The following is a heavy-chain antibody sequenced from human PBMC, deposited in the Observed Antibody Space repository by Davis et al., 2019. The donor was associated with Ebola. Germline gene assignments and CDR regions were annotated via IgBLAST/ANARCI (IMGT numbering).Heavy chain of an antibody. CDR3: AKGTSYYVSGSDRSFDY. V-gene: IGHV3-30*18. D-gene: IGHD3-10*01. Sequence: GESLKISCAASGFTFSTYGMHWVRQAPGRGLEWVAVISYDGGNTYYADSVKGRFTISRDNSKNTLFLQMNSLRAEDTAVYYCAKGTSYYVSGSDRSFDYWGQGTRVTVSS. J-gene: IGHJ4*02. CDR1: GFTFSTYG. CDR2: ISYDGGNT.